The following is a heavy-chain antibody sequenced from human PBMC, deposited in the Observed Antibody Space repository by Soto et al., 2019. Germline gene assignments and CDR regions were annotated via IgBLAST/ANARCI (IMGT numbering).Heavy chain of an antibody. V-gene: IGHV4-31*03. Sequence: QVQLQESGPGLVKPSQTLSLTCTVSGGSISSGGYYWSWTRQHPGKGLEWIGYIYYSGSTYYNPSLKSRGTISVDTSKNQFSLKLSSVTAADTAVYYCARYDNSGSHGVDIWGQGTMVTVSS. CDR2: IYYSGST. CDR1: GGSISSGGYY. J-gene: IGHJ3*02. D-gene: IGHD3-22*01. CDR3: ARYDNSGSHGVDI.